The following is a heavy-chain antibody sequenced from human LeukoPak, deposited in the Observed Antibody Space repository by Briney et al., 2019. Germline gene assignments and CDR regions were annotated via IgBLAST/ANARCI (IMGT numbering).Heavy chain of an antibody. CDR2: IIPIFGTA. V-gene: IGHV1-69*05. CDR3: ARELGYSSSWNHFDY. J-gene: IGHJ4*02. CDR1: GGTFSSYA. D-gene: IGHD6-13*01. Sequence: GASVKVSCKASGGTFSSYAISWVRQAPGQGLEWMGGIIPIFGTANYAQKFQGRVTITTDESTSTAYMELSSLRSEDTAVYYCARELGYSSSWNHFDYWGQGTLVTVSS.